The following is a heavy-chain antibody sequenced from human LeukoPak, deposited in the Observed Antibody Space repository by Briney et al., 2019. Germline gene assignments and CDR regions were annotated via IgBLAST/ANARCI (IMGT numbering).Heavy chain of an antibody. D-gene: IGHD3/OR15-3a*01. Sequence: SVKVSCKASGGTFSSYAISWVRQAPGQGLEWMGGIIPIFGTANYAQKFQGRATITADESTSTAYMELSSLRSEDTAVYYCARGLWTPLDHYYYYYMDVWGKGTTVTVSS. CDR1: GGTFSSYA. V-gene: IGHV1-69*13. J-gene: IGHJ6*03. CDR3: ARGLWTPLDHYYYYYMDV. CDR2: IIPIFGTA.